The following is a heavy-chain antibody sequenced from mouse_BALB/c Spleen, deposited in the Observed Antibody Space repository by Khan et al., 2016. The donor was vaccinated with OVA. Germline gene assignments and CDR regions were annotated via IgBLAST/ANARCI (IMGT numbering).Heavy chain of an antibody. V-gene: IGHV2-6-4*01. CDR1: GFSLSRYN. D-gene: IGHD2-14*01. Sequence: QVQLKESGPGLVAPSQSLSITYTVSGFSLSRYNIHWVRQPPGKGLEWLGMIWGGGGTDYNSTLKIRLSIIKDNSKSQVFLKMNSLQTDDTAMYFCARAYYRYDGYYAMDYWGQGTSVTVSS. CDR2: IWGGGGT. CDR3: ARAYYRYDGYYAMDY. J-gene: IGHJ4*01.